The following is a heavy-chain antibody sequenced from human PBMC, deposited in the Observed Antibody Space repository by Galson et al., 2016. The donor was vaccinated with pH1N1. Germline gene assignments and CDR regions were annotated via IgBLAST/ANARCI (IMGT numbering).Heavy chain of an antibody. V-gene: IGHV3-33*01. Sequence: SLRLSCAASGFTFRNCGLHWVRQAPGKGLEWVAVIWYDGSKTYYADSVKGRFTISRDNSKNTLDLQMNGLRVEDTAVYYCARKKITATQSLLNYYYYGMDVWGQGTAVTVSS. CDR3: ARKKITATQSLLNYYYYGMDV. D-gene: IGHD1-20*01. CDR2: IWYDGSKT. J-gene: IGHJ6*02. CDR1: GFTFRNCG.